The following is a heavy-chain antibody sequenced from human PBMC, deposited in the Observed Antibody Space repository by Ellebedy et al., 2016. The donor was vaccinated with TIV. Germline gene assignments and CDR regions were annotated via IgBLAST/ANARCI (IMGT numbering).Heavy chain of an antibody. CDR3: ARATGSARCLGY. CDR1: GFIFSSYS. D-gene: IGHD1-1*01. J-gene: IGHJ4*02. V-gene: IGHV3-48*02. CDR2: IDTSNSTI. Sequence: GGSLRLSXAASGFIFSSYSMNWVRQAPGKGLEWISYIDTSNSTIYYADSVKGRFTISRDNAKNSLYLQMNSLRDEDTAVYYCARATGSARCLGYWGQGTLVTVSS.